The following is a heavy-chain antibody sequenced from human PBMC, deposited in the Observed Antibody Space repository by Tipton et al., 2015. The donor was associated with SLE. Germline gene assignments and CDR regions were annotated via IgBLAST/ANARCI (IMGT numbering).Heavy chain of an antibody. Sequence: VQSGGSLRLSCAASGFSCRSYEINWVRQAPGKGLEWFSYISSSGSTIYYADPVKGRFTISRDNAKNSLYLQMNSLRAEDTAVYYCARAYPGITMIGVVTGGFDYWGQGTLVTVSS. CDR3: ARAYPGITMIGVVTGGFDY. CDR2: ISSSGSTI. J-gene: IGHJ4*02. CDR1: GFSCRSYE. D-gene: IGHD3-22*01. V-gene: IGHV3-48*03.